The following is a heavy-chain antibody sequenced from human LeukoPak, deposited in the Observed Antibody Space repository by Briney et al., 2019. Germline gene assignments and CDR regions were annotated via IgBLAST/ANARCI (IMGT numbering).Heavy chain of an antibody. CDR2: IYYSGST. D-gene: IGHD3-16*01. CDR1: GGSINNGDYY. Sequence: SETLSLTCTVSGGSINNGDYYWSWIRQPPGKGLEWIGYIYYSGSTNYNPSLKSRVTISEDTSKNQFSLKLSSVTAADTAVYYCARGFFGIDYWGQGTLVTVSS. CDR3: ARGFFGIDY. J-gene: IGHJ4*02. V-gene: IGHV4-61*08.